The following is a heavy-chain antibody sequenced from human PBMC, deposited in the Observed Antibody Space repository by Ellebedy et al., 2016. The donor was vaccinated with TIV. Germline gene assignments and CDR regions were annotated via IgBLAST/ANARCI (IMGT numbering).Heavy chain of an antibody. CDR3: VRQKGEQWLLRNYFFYYGLDV. CDR1: GYTFTKYW. D-gene: IGHD6-19*01. J-gene: IGHJ6*02. CDR2: IYPGDSDT. V-gene: IGHV5-51*01. Sequence: GESLKISCKGSGYTFTKYWIGWVRQMPGKGLEWMGIIYPGDSDTRYRPSFQGQVTISADKSTSTAYLQWTSLKVSDTAMYYCVRQKGEQWLLRNYFFYYGLDVWGQGTTVTVS.